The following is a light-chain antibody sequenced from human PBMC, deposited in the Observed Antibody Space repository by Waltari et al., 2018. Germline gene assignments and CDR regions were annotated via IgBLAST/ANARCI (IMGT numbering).Light chain of an antibody. CDR2: NDK. V-gene: IGLV3-25*03. J-gene: IGLJ1*01. CDR1: ALPKQY. Sequence: SYVLTQPPSLSVSPGQTARITRPGDALPKQYGFWYQQKPGQAPVMIIYNDKERPSAIPDRFSGSSSGTTVTLIISGVRAEDEADYYCQSIDASGVYYVFGGGTKLTVL. CDR3: QSIDASGVYYV.